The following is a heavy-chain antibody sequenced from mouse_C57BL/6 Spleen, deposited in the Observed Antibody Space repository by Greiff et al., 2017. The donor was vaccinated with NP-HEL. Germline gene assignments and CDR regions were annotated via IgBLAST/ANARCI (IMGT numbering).Heavy chain of an antibody. D-gene: IGHD1-1*01. V-gene: IGHV1-18*01. CDR2: INPNNGGT. CDR1: GYTFTDYN. CDR3: ARGYYGSSWIDY. Sequence: SGPELVKPGASVKIPCKASGYTFTDYNMDWVKQSHGKSLEWIGDINPNNGGTIYNQKFKGKATLTVDKSSSTAYMELRSLTSEDTAVYYCARGYYGSSWIDYGGQGTTLTVSS. J-gene: IGHJ2*01.